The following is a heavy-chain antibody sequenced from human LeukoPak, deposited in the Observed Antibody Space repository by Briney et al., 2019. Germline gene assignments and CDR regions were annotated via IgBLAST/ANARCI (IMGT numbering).Heavy chain of an antibody. V-gene: IGHV3-48*01. CDR1: GFTFSSFS. CDR3: ATGHYATTLDY. D-gene: IGHD1-26*01. J-gene: IGHJ4*02. Sequence: PGGSLRLSCAASGFTFSSFSMTWVRQAPGKGLEWISYISSDSSTIDYADPVKGRFTISRDNAQNSVYLQMISPRGEDTAVYYCATGHYATTLDYWGQGARVTVSS. CDR2: ISSDSSTI.